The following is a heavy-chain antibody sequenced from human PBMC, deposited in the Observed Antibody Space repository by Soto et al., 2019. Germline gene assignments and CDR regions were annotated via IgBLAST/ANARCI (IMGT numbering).Heavy chain of an antibody. CDR2: IYHSGRT. CDR1: GGSISSGGYS. V-gene: IGHV4-30-2*01. J-gene: IGHJ3*02. D-gene: IGHD2-2*01. Sequence: QLQLQESGSGLVKPSQTLSLTCAVSGGSISSGGYSWSWIRQPPGKGLEWIWYIYHSGRTYYNPSLKSRVTISLDRSKTQFSLNLSSVTAADTAVYYWARVRTPSHRSSSGAFDIWGQGTMVTVS. CDR3: ARVRTPSHRSSSGAFDI.